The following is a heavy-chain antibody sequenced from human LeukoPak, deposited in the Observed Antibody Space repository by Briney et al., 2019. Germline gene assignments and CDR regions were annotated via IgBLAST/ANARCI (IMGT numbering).Heavy chain of an antibody. V-gene: IGHV4-59*12. Sequence: SETLSLTCTVSGGSISSYYWSWIRQPPGKGLEWIGYIYHTGSTNYNPSLKGRVTISVDTSKNQFSLKLSSVTAADTAVYFCAKGGQYYYDSSAHYYWGQGILVTVSS. J-gene: IGHJ4*02. CDR2: IYHTGST. CDR1: GGSISSYY. CDR3: AKGGQYYYDSSAHYY. D-gene: IGHD3-22*01.